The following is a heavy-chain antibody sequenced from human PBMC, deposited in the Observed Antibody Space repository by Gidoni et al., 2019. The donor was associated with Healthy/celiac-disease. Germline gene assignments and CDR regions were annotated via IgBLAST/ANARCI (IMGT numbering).Heavy chain of an antibody. J-gene: IGHJ5*02. D-gene: IGHD6-19*01. CDR2: IYSGGST. V-gene: IGHV3-53*04. Sequence: EVQRVESGGGLVQPGGSLRLSCAASGFTASSNYMSWVRQAPGKGREWVSVIYSGGSTYYADSVKGRFTISRHNSKNTLYLQMNSLRAEDTAVYYCARDKGSGWHNWFDPWGQGTLVTVSS. CDR3: ARDKGSGWHNWFDP. CDR1: GFTASSNY.